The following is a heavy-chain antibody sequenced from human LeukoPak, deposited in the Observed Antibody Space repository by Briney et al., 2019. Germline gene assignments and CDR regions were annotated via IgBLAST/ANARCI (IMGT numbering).Heavy chain of an antibody. Sequence: PSETLSLTCTVSGGSISNYYWSWIRQPPGKGLEWIGYIYNSGRTNYNPSLKSRVTISVDTSKNQFSLRLSSVTAAGTAMYYCARQLDRSPWVDYWGQGTLVTVSS. CDR2: IYNSGRT. D-gene: IGHD1-26*01. V-gene: IGHV4-59*08. CDR1: GGSISNYY. CDR3: ARQLDRSPWVDY. J-gene: IGHJ4*02.